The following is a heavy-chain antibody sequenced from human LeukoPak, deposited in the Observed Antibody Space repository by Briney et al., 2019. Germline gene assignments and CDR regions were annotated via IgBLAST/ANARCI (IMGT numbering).Heavy chain of an antibody. Sequence: GGSLRLSCAASGFTLSRYWMHWVRHAPGKGLVWVSRIDSDGSTTYADSVKGRLTISRDNAKNTLYLQMNSLRVEDTGVYYCARGGSGSLDYWGQGTLVTVSS. CDR1: GFTLSRYW. CDR2: IDSDGST. D-gene: IGHD3-10*01. CDR3: ARGGSGSLDY. J-gene: IGHJ4*02. V-gene: IGHV3-74*03.